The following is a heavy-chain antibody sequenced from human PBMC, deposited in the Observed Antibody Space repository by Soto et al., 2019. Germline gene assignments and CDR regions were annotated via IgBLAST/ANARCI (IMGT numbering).Heavy chain of an antibody. CDR2: INSDGSST. D-gene: IGHD6-19*01. CDR3: ASVSSGWYFDY. J-gene: IGHJ4*02. Sequence: GGSLRLSCAASGFTFSSYWMHWVRQAPGKGLVWVSRINSDGSSTSYADSVKGRFTISRDNAKNTLYLQMNSLRAEDTAVYYCASVSSGWYFDYWGQGTLVTVSS. CDR1: GFTFSSYW. V-gene: IGHV3-74*01.